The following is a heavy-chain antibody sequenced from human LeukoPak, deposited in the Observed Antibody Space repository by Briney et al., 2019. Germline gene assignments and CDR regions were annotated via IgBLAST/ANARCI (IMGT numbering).Heavy chain of an antibody. Sequence: SETLSLTCAVSDGSISRSTYYWGWIRQPPGKGLEWIGSIYYSGNTYYNPSLKSRVTISVDTSKNQFSLKLSSVTAADTAVYYCARGIVGASPYYFDYWGQGTLVTVSS. CDR2: IYYSGNT. D-gene: IGHD1-26*01. CDR1: DGSISRSTYY. V-gene: IGHV4-39*01. CDR3: ARGIVGASPYYFDY. J-gene: IGHJ4*02.